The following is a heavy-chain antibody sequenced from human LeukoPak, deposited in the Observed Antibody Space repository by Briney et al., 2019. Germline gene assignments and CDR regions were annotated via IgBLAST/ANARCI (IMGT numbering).Heavy chain of an antibody. CDR3: ARVSGGSYYYFDY. CDR1: GGSIGSYY. CDR2: IYYSGST. Sequence: SETLSLTCTVSGGSIGSYYWNWIRQAPGKGLEWIGYIYYSGSTNYNPSLKSRVTISVDTSKNQFSLKLSSVTAADTAVYYCARVSGGSYYYFDYWGQGTLVTVSS. J-gene: IGHJ4*02. D-gene: IGHD1-26*01. V-gene: IGHV4-59*01.